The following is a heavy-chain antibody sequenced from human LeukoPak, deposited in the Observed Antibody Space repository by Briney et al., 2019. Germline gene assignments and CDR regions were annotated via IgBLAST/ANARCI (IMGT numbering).Heavy chain of an antibody. J-gene: IGHJ4*02. CDR2: IYNSGST. CDR1: GDSISNYY. D-gene: IGHD1-26*01. V-gene: IGHV4-59*01. Sequence: SGTLSLTCTVSGDSISNYYWSWIRQPPGKRLEWIGFIYNSGSTNYNPSLKSRVTISVDTSKSQFSLKLTSVTAADTAVYYCARGGGTYYNVDYWGQGTLVTVSS. CDR3: ARGGGTYYNVDY.